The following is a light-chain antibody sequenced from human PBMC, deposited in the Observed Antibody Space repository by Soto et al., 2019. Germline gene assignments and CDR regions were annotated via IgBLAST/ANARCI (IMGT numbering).Light chain of an antibody. V-gene: IGLV1-44*01. CDR2: SNY. J-gene: IGLJ1*01. CDR3: AGRDDSLSGLYV. CDR1: SGSLS. Sequence: QSVPTQPPSASGTPGQRVTISCSASSGSLSVDWYQHLPGTAPKLLIYSNYQRPSGVPDRFSGSKSGTSASLVISGLQSEDDADYYCAGRDDSLSGLYVFGTGTKLTVL.